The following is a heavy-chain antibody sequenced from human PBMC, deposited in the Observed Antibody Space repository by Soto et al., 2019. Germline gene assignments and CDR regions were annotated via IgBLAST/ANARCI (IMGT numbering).Heavy chain of an antibody. CDR2: INPNSGGT. CDR1: GYTFTGYY. Sequence: ASVKVSCKASGYTFTGYYMHWVRQAPGQGLEWMGWINPNSGGTNYAQKFQGWVTMTRDTSISTAYMELSRLRSDDTAVYYYARDHREAGTNRGGMAVGGKGTRAPSP. D-gene: IGHD7-27*01. J-gene: IGHJ6*04. V-gene: IGHV1-2*04. CDR3: ARDHREAGTNRGGMAV.